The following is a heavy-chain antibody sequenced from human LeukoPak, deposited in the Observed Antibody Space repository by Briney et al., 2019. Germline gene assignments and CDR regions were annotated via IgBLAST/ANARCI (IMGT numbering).Heavy chain of an antibody. CDR2: IYDSGST. J-gene: IGHJ6*02. CDR3: ARVGGTNFYYYGLDV. V-gene: IGHV4-61*01. D-gene: IGHD3-3*01. Sequence: SETLSLTCTVSGDSVSSDSYYWSWIRQPPGKGLEWIGYIYDSGSTNYNPSLKSRVTISVDTSKNQFSLKLNSVTAADTAVYYCARVGGTNFYYYGLDVWGQGTTVTVSS. CDR1: GDSVSSDSYY.